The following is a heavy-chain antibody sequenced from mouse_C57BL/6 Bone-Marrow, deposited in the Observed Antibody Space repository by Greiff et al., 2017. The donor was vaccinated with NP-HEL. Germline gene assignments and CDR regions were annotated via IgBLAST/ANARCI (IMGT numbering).Heavy chain of an antibody. J-gene: IGHJ2*01. D-gene: IGHD1-1*01. CDR3: ARGAITTVVAKDY. V-gene: IGHV1-55*01. CDR2: IYPGSGST. CDR1: GYTFTSYW. Sequence: QVQLKQPGAELVKPGASVKMSCKASGYTFTSYWITWVKPRPGQGLEWIGDIYPGSGSTNYNEKFKSKATLTVDTSSSTAYMQLSSLTSEDSAVYYCARGAITTVVAKDYWGQGTTLTVSS.